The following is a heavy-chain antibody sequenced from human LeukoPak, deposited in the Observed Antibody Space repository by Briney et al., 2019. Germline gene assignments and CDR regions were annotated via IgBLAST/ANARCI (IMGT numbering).Heavy chain of an antibody. Sequence: PSETLSLTCTVSGGSISSSSYYWGWLRQPPGKGLEWIGSIYYSGSAYYNPSLKSRVTISVDTSKNQFSLKLSSVTAADTAVYYCAREGAYYYGSGIQAFDYWGQGTLVTVSS. CDR2: IYYSGSA. CDR3: AREGAYYYGSGIQAFDY. V-gene: IGHV4-39*07. CDR1: GGSISSSSYY. D-gene: IGHD3-10*01. J-gene: IGHJ4*02.